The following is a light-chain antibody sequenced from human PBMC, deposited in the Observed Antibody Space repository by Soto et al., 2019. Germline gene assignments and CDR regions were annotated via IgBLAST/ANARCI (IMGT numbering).Light chain of an antibody. V-gene: IGLV2-23*02. J-gene: IGLJ1*01. CDR3: CSFAGSGTGV. CDR1: SSDIGTYNL. CDR2: EVD. Sequence: QSALTQPASVSGSPGQSIAISCNGTSSDIGTYNLVSWYQQHPGKAPKLMISEVDKRPSGVSDRFSGSKSGITASLTISGLQTEDEADYYCCSFAGSGTGVFGTGTKLTVL.